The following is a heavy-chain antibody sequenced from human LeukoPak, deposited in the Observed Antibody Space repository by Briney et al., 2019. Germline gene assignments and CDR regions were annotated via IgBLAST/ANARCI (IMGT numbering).Heavy chain of an antibody. D-gene: IGHD3-3*01. CDR3: ARDPRYEFWSGYSRPETHFDY. CDR2: ISSGGSTI. J-gene: IGHJ4*02. CDR1: GFTFSSYE. V-gene: IGHV3-48*03. Sequence: HSGGSLRLSCVASGFTFSSYEMNWVRQVPGKGLEWVSYISSGGSTINYADSVKGRFTISRDNAKNSLYLQMNSLRAEDTAVYYCARDPRYEFWSGYSRPETHFDYWGQGTLVTVSS.